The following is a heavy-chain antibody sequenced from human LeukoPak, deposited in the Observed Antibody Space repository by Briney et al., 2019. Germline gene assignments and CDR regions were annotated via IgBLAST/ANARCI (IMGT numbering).Heavy chain of an antibody. J-gene: IGHJ6*02. CDR2: ISYDGSNK. V-gene: IGHV3-30*18. CDR3: AKCLSDILTGSFWYYYYGMDV. D-gene: IGHD3-9*01. CDR1: GFTFSSYG. Sequence: PGGSLRLSCAASGFTFSSYGMHWVRQAPVKGLEWVAVISYDGSNKYYADSVKGRFTISRDNSKNTLYLQMNSLRAEDTAVYYCAKCLSDILTGSFWYYYYGMDVWGQGTTVTVSS.